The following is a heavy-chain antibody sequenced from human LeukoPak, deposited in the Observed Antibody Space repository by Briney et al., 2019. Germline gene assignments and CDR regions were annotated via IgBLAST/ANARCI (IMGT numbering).Heavy chain of an antibody. D-gene: IGHD6-19*01. J-gene: IGHJ6*03. CDR3: ARVWEGAVAGQGNYYYYYMDV. CDR2: ISSSSSYI. Sequence: PGGSLRLSCAASGFTFSTYSMNWVRQAPGKGLEWVSSISSSSSYIYYADSVKGRFTISRDNAKNSLYLQMNGLRAEDTAVYYCARVWEGAVAGQGNYYYYYMDVWGKGTTVTVSS. CDR1: GFTFSTYS. V-gene: IGHV3-21*01.